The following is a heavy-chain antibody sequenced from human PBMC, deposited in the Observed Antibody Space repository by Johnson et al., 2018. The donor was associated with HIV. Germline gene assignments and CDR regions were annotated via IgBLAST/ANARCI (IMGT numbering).Heavy chain of an antibody. D-gene: IGHD5-18*01. Sequence: QVQLVESGGGVVQPGGSLRLSCAASGFTFSSYGMHWVRQAPGKGLEWVAFKRYDGSNKYYADSVKGRFTISRDNSKNTLYLQMNSLRAEDTAVYYCARAYSYGVFDIWGQGTMVTVS. CDR1: GFTFSSYG. CDR2: KRYDGSNK. CDR3: ARAYSYGVFDI. J-gene: IGHJ3*02. V-gene: IGHV3-30*02.